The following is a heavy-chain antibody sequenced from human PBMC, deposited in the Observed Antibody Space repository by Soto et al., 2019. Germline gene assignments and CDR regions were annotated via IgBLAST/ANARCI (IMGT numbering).Heavy chain of an antibody. CDR2: ISAYNGNT. J-gene: IGHJ4*02. D-gene: IGHD3-22*01. CDR1: GYTFPSYV. CDR3: ARTYYYDSSGYYLYSPSDY. V-gene: IGHV1-18*01. Sequence: ASVKVSCKASGYTFPSYVISWVRQAPGQGVEWMGWISAYNGNTNYAQKLQGRVTMTTDTSTSTAYMELRSLRSDDTAVYYCARTYYYDSSGYYLYSPSDYWGQGPLVTVSS.